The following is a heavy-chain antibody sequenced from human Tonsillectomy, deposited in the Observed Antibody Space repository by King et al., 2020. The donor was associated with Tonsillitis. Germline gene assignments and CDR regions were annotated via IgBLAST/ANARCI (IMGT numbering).Heavy chain of an antibody. V-gene: IGHV3-49*03. J-gene: IGHJ3*02. D-gene: IGHD1-26*01. CDR3: QSGNYYGGAFDI. CDR2: IRSKAYGGTT. CDR1: GFTFGDSV. Sequence: DVQLVESGGGLVQPGRSLRLSCTASGFTFGDSVMSWFRQAPGKGLEWVGFIRSKAYGGTTDYAASVKGRFTISRDDSKSIAYLEMTSLKTEDTAVYFCQSGNYYGGAFDIWGQGTMVSVSS.